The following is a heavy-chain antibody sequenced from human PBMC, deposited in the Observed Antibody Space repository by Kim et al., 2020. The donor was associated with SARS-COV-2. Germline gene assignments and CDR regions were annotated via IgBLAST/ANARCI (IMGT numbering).Heavy chain of an antibody. V-gene: IGHV3-66*01. D-gene: IGHD3-3*01. CDR2: IYSGGST. J-gene: IGHJ6*02. Sequence: GGSLRLSCAASGFTVSSNYMSWVRQAPGKGLEWVSVIYSGGSTYYADSVKGRFTISRDNSKNTLYLQMNSLRAEDTAVYYCARDKEDFWSGYYYYGMDVWGQGTTVTVSS. CDR1: GFTVSSNY. CDR3: ARDKEDFWSGYYYYGMDV.